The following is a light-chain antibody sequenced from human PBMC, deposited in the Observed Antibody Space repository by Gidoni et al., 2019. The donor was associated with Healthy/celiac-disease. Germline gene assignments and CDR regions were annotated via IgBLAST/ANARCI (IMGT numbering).Light chain of an antibody. Sequence: SYELTQPPSVSVPPGQTASITCSGDKLGDKYACWYQQKPGQSPVLVIYQDSKRPSGIPERFSGSNSGNTATLTISGTQAMDEADYYCQAWDSSTVVFGGGTKLTDL. J-gene: IGLJ2*01. CDR2: QDS. V-gene: IGLV3-1*01. CDR1: KLGDKY. CDR3: QAWDSSTVV.